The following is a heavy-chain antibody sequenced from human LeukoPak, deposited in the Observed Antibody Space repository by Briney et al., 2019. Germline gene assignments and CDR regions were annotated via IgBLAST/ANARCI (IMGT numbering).Heavy chain of an antibody. V-gene: IGHV1-18*01. CDR1: GYTFTSYG. CDR3: ARDRSVEMAPNSFDY. Sequence: ASMKVSCKASGYTFTSYGISWVRQAPGQGLEWMGWISAYNGNTNYAQKLQGGVTMTTDTSTSTAYMELRSLRSDDTAVYYCARDRSVEMAPNSFDYWGQGTLVTVSS. D-gene: IGHD5-24*01. CDR2: ISAYNGNT. J-gene: IGHJ4*02.